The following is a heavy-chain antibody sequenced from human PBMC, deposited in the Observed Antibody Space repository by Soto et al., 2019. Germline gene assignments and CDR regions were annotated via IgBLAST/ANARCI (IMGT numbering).Heavy chain of an antibody. CDR1: GFTFSSYD. CDR3: ARLSWNDAFDI. Sequence: GGSLRLSCAASGFTFSSYDMHWVRQATGKGLEWVSAIGTAGDTYYPGSVKGRFTISRENAKNSLYLQMNSLRAGDTAVYYCARLSWNDAFDIWGQGTMVTVSS. D-gene: IGHD1-1*01. CDR2: IGTAGDT. V-gene: IGHV3-13*01. J-gene: IGHJ3*02.